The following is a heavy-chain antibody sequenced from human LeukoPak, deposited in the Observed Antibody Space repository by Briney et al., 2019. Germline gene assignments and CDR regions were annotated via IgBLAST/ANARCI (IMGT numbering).Heavy chain of an antibody. CDR1: GYTFSDFY. D-gene: IGHD2-2*01. V-gene: IGHV1-2*02. J-gene: IGHJ4*02. CDR2: TNPNIGST. Sequence: ASVKVSCKASGYTFSDFYIHWVRQAPGQGPEWMGWTNPNIGSTNSAQKFQGRLTMTRDTSISTVYMELSGLRSDDTAVYYCARDTNIPESETFHYWGQGTLVTVSS. CDR3: ARDTNIPESETFHY.